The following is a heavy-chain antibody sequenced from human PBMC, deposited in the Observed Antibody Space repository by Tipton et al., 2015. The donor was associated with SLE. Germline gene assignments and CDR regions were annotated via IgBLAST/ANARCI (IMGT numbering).Heavy chain of an antibody. J-gene: IGHJ3*02. V-gene: IGHV4-34*01. CDR3: ARDYPGYHDAFDI. Sequence: TLSLTCAIYSGSFSGYHWSWIRQSPGKGLEWIGEINYSGDTNYNPSLKSRVTISVATSKNQLSLKLSSVTAADTAVYYCARDYPGYHDAFDIWGQGTMVTVSS. CDR1: SGSFSGYH. CDR2: INYSGDT. D-gene: IGHD6-13*01.